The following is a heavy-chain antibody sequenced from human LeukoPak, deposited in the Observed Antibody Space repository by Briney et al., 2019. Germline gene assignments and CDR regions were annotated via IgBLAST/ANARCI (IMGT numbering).Heavy chain of an antibody. CDR3: ARELTYYYDSSGYYSPYFDY. J-gene: IGHJ4*02. Sequence: PGGSLRLSCAASGFIFSSYEMNWVRPAPGKGLEWISFISRSGDVINYADSVKGRFTISRDNSKNTLYLQMNSLRAEDTAVYYCARELTYYYDSSGYYSPYFDYWGQGTLVTVSS. CDR2: ISRSGDVI. D-gene: IGHD3-22*01. V-gene: IGHV3-48*03. CDR1: GFIFSSYE.